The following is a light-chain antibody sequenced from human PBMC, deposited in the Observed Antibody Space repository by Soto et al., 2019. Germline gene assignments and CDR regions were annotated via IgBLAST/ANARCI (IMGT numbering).Light chain of an antibody. CDR3: QQYGSSPRMYT. J-gene: IGKJ2*01. V-gene: IGKV3-20*01. CDR1: QSVSSSY. Sequence: EIVLTQSPGTLSLSPGERATLSCRASQSVSSSYLAWYQQKPGQAPRLLIYGASSRATGIPDRFSGNGSGTDFTLTISRLEPEDFAVYYCQQYGSSPRMYTFGQGTKLEIK. CDR2: GAS.